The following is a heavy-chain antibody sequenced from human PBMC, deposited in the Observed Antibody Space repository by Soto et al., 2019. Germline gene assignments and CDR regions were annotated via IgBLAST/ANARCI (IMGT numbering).Heavy chain of an antibody. CDR3: ARVGRYGWDFDH. D-gene: IGHD5-18*01. V-gene: IGHV3-7*01. CDR2: INEDGSQK. J-gene: IGHJ4*02. CDR1: EFSFRSYW. Sequence: PGGSLRLSCAASEFSFRSYWVTWVRQAPGKGLEWVALINEDGSQKYYVGSVKGRFIISRDNAKDSVYMQMDSLRAGDTAVYFCARVGRYGWDFDHWGQGTLVTVSS.